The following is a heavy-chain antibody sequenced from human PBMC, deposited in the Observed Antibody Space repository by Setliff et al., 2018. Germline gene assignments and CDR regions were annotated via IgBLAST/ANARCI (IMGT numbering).Heavy chain of an antibody. D-gene: IGHD2-15*01. CDR3: ASQSNCSGGSCFDY. J-gene: IGHJ4*02. V-gene: IGHV4-39*01. CDR2: IYYSGST. CDR1: GGSISSSSYY. Sequence: PSETLSLTCTVSGGSISSSSYYWGWIRQPPGKGLEWTGSIYYSGSTYYNPSLKIRVTISVDTSKNQFSLKLSSVTAADTAVYYCASQSNCSGGSCFDYWGQGTLVTVSS.